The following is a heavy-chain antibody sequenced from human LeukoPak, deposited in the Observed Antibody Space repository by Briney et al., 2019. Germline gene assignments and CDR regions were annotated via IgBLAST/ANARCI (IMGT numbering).Heavy chain of an antibody. V-gene: IGHV4-4*09. J-gene: IGHJ4*02. CDR3: ARHRDGYNYYFDY. CDR2: TYTSGNT. CDR1: GGSISSYY. Sequence: SETLSLTCTVSGGSISSYYWNWIRQPPGKGLEWIGYTYTSGNTNYNPSLKSRVTISVDTSKNQFSLKLSSVTAADAAVYYCARHRDGYNYYFDYWGQGTLVTVSS. D-gene: IGHD5-24*01.